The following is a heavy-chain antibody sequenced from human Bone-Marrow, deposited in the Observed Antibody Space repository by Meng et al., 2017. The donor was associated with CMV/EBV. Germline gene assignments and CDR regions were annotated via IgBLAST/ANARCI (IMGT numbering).Heavy chain of an antibody. CDR2: INHSGST. CDR3: ETKPHETPYEFFLWVYYYYGMDD. CDR1: GGSFSGYY. V-gene: IGHV4-34*01. J-gene: IGHJ6*02. Sequence: GSLRLSCAVYGGSFSGYYWSWTRQPPGKGLGWIGEINHSGSTNNNPSLKSRVTISVDTSKNQFSLKLSFVTATDTSVYYYETKPHETPYEFFLWVYYYYGMDDWGQGTTVTVSS. D-gene: IGHD3-3*01.